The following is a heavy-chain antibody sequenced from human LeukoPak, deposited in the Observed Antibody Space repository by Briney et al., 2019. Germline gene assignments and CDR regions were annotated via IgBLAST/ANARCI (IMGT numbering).Heavy chain of an antibody. CDR1: GDSISSGVYY. D-gene: IGHD3-22*01. V-gene: IGHV4-61*08. CDR3: ARVDGYYDSSGYYYRGAFDI. J-gene: IGHJ3*02. Sequence: SETLSLTCTVSGDSISSGVYYWSWIRQPPGKGLEWIGEIYHSGSTNYNPSLKSRVTISVDTSKNQFSLKLSSVTAADTAVYYCARVDGYYDSSGYYYRGAFDIWGQGTMVTVSS. CDR2: IYHSGST.